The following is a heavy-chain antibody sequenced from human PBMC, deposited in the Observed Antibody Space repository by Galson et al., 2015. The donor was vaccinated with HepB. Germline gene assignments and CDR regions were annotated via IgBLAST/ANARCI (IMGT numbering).Heavy chain of an antibody. D-gene: IGHD3-3*01. J-gene: IGHJ4*02. CDR3: ASDPAPPGEVTFDY. V-gene: IGHV3-7*01. CDR2: INPDGSAS. CDR1: GFTFTTYW. Sequence: SLRLSCAVSGFTFTTYWMTWVRQAPGKGLEWVANINPDGSASYYVDSVEGRFTISRDNAKKSLYLQMNGLRAEDSATYYCASDPAPPGEVTFDYWGQGTLVTVSP.